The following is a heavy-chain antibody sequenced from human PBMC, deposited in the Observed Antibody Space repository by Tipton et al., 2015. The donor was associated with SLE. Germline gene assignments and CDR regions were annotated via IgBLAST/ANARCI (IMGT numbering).Heavy chain of an antibody. V-gene: IGHV3-64*01. CDR3: ARDSLPTGGTTSCKSCGMDV. Sequence: SLRLSCAASGFTFSSYAMHWVRQAPGKGLEYVSTITSNGGSTYYASSVKGRFTISRDTSKNTLYLQMGSLTAEDMAVYYCARDSLPTGGTTSCKSCGMDVWGQGTTVTVSS. D-gene: IGHD2-2*01. J-gene: IGHJ6*02. CDR2: ITSNGGST. CDR1: GFTFSSYA.